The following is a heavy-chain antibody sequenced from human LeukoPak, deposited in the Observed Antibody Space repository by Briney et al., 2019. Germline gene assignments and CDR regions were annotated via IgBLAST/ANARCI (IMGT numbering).Heavy chain of an antibody. Sequence: GASVKVSCKASGYTFTGYYMHWVRQAPGQGLEWMGWINPNSGGTNYAQKFQGRVTMTRDTSISTAYMELSRLRSDDTAVYYCARETYFYDTSGLNLWYFDLWGRGTLVTVSP. CDR3: ARETYFYDTSGLNLWYFDL. D-gene: IGHD3-22*01. V-gene: IGHV1-2*02. CDR2: INPNSGGT. J-gene: IGHJ2*01. CDR1: GYTFTGYY.